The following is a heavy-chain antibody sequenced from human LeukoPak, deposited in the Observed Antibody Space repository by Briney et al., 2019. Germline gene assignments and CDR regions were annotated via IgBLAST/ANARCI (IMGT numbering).Heavy chain of an antibody. Sequence: GSLRLSCAASGFTFSGYPMHWVRQAPGKGLEWVAVISYDGSNKYYADSVKGRFTISRDNSKNTLYLQMNSLRAEDTAVYYCAKDSHFDYWGQGALVTVSS. CDR3: AKDSHFDY. J-gene: IGHJ4*02. CDR2: ISYDGSNK. V-gene: IGHV3-30-3*02. CDR1: GFTFSGYP.